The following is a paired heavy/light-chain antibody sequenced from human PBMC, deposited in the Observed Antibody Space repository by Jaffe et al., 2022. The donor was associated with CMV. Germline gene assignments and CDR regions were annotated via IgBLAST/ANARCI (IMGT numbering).Light chain of an antibody. CDR1: SSDVGDSYY. CDR2: DVN. J-gene: IGLJ3*02. CDR3: SSYTISRISL. V-gene: IGLV2-14*03. Sequence: QSALTQPASVSGSPGQSITISCTGTSSDVGDSYYVSWYQQLPGKAPKLILYDVNNRPSGISNRFSGSKSDNMASLTISGLQAEDEADYYCSSYTISRISLFGGGTKLTVL.
Heavy chain of an antibody. CDR2: IIPVLGIA. CDR3: ARLTAYSNYAFDI. J-gene: IGHJ3*02. V-gene: IGHV1-69*09. CDR1: GGTFSSYA. Sequence: QVQLVQSGAEVKKPGSSVKVSCKTSGGTFSSYAISWVRQAPGQGLEGMGRIIPVLGIAKYAQKFQGRVTITADKSTSTAYMELSSLRSEDTAVYYCARLTAYSNYAFDIWGQGTMVTVSS. D-gene: IGHD4-4*01.